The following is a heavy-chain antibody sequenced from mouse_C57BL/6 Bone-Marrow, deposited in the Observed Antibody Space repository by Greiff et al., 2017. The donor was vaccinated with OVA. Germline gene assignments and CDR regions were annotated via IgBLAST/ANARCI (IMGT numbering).Heavy chain of an antibody. CDR1: GFSLTSYA. V-gene: IGHV2-9-1*01. D-gene: IGHD2-5*01. CDR3: ARNLRSNYLYYYAMDY. CDR2: IWTGGGT. Sequence: VQLQQSGPGLVAPSQSLSITCTVSGFSLTSYAISWVRQPPGKGLEWLGVIWTGGGTNYNSARKSRLSISKDNSKSQVFLKMNSLQTDDTARYYCARNLRSNYLYYYAMDYWGQGTSVTVSS. J-gene: IGHJ4*01.